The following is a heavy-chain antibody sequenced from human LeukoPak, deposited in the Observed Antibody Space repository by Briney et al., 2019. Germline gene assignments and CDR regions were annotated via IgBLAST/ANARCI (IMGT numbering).Heavy chain of an antibody. Sequence: TGGSLRLSCAASGFTFSNYWMTWARQAPGKGLEWVAHINQDGSEEHYMDSVKARFTISRDNAKNSLSLQMNSLRAEDTAVYYCVRDGGVSGYDLLDYWGQGTLVTVSS. D-gene: IGHD5-12*01. J-gene: IGHJ4*02. V-gene: IGHV3-7*01. CDR2: INQDGSEE. CDR3: VRDGGVSGYDLLDY. CDR1: GFTFSNYW.